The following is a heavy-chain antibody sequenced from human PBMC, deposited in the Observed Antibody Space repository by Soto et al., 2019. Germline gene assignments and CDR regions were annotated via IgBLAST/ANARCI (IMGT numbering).Heavy chain of an antibody. CDR2: MNPNSGNT. Sequence: QVQLVQSGAEVKKPGASVKVSCKASGYTFTSYDINWVRQATGQGLEWMGWMNPNSGNTGYAQKLQGRVTMTKNTSISKAYMELSSLRSEDTAVYYCARSRIRTVRAPPHNWFDPWGQGTLVTVSS. CDR1: GYTFTSYD. J-gene: IGHJ5*02. D-gene: IGHD4-4*01. CDR3: ARSRIRTVRAPPHNWFDP. V-gene: IGHV1-8*01.